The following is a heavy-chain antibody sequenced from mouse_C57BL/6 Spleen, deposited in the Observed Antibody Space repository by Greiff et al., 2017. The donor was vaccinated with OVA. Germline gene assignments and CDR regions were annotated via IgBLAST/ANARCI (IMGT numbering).Heavy chain of an antibody. J-gene: IGHJ4*01. D-gene: IGHD2-5*01. Sequence: QVQLQQSGPELVKPGASVKISCKASGYAFSSSWMNWVKQRPGKGLEWIGRIYPGDGDTNYNGKFKGKATLTADKSSSTAYMQLSSLTSEDSAVYFCARDPYSNYGYAMDYWGQGTSVTVSS. CDR2: IYPGDGDT. V-gene: IGHV1-82*01. CDR3: ARDPYSNYGYAMDY. CDR1: GYAFSSSW.